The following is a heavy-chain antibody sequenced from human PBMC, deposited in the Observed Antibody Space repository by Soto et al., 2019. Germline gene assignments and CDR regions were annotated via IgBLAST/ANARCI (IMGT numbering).Heavy chain of an antibody. D-gene: IGHD3-10*01. V-gene: IGHV1-46*03. CDR2: INPSGGST. J-gene: IGHJ3*02. CDR3: ARVGQITMVRYDAFDI. Sequence: QVQLVQSGAEVKKPGASVKVSCKASGYTFTSYYMHWVRQAPGQGLEWMGIINPSGGSTSYAQKCQGRVTMTRDTPTSTVYMELSSLRSEDTAVYYCARVGQITMVRYDAFDIWGQGTMVTVSS. CDR1: GYTFTSYY.